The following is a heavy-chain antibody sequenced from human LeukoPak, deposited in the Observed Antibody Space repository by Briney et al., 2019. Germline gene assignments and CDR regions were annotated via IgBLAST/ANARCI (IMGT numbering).Heavy chain of an antibody. D-gene: IGHD5-12*01. CDR1: GFTVSSNY. CDR3: ASGYSGYDPIGYFDY. V-gene: IGHV3-66*01. Sequence: GILRLSCAASGFTVSSNYMSWVRQAPGKGLEWVSVIYSGGSTYYADSVKGRFTIPRDNSKNTLYLQMNSLRAEDTAVYYCASGYSGYDPIGYFDYWGQGTLVTVSS. CDR2: IYSGGST. J-gene: IGHJ4*02.